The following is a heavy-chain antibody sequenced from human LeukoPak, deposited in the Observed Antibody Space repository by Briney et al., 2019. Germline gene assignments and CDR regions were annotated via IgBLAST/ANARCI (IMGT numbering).Heavy chain of an antibody. CDR2: INHSGST. V-gene: IGHV4-34*01. Sequence: SETLSLTCAVYGGSFSGYYWSWIRQPPGKGLEWIGEINHSGSTNYNPSLKSRVTISVDTSKNQFSLKLSSVTAADTAVYYCARVWFGAYCGGDCFDWGQGTLVTVSS. D-gene: IGHD2-21*02. J-gene: IGHJ4*02. CDR3: ARVWFGAYCGGDCFD. CDR1: GGSFSGYY.